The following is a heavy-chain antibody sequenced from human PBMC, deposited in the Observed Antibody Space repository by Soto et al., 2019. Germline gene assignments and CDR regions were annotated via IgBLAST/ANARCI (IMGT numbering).Heavy chain of an antibody. CDR1: GFTVSSNY. V-gene: IGHV3-53*01. J-gene: IGHJ6*02. Sequence: PGGSLRLSCAASGFTVSSNYMSWVRQAPGKGLEWVSVIYSGGSTYYADSVKGRFTISRDNSKNTLYLQMNSLRAEDTAVYYCARGKTQDYYYGMDVWGQGTTVTVSS. CDR2: IYSGGST. CDR3: ARGKTQDYYYGMDV.